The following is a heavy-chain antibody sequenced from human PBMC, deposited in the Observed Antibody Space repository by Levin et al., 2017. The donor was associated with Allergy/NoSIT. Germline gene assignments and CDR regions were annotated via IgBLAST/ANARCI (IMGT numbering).Heavy chain of an antibody. CDR1: GGSISSSSYY. J-gene: IGHJ5*02. CDR2: IYYSGST. D-gene: IGHD3-22*01. Sequence: PGGSLRLSCTVSGGSISSSSYYWGWIRQPPGKGLEWIGSIYYSGSTYYNPSLKSRVTISVDTSKNQFSLKLSSVTAADTAVYYCARPATHYYDSSGYSNWFDPWGQGTLVTVSS. V-gene: IGHV4-39*01. CDR3: ARPATHYYDSSGYSNWFDP.